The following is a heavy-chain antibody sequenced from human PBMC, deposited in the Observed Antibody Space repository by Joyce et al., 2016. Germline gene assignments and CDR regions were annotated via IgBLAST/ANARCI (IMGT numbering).Heavy chain of an antibody. CDR3: ARVYYDSSGYYDAFDI. D-gene: IGHD3-22*01. CDR1: GFTGSGNY. J-gene: IGHJ3*02. V-gene: IGHV3-53*01. Sequence: EVLLVESGGGLIQPGGSLRLSCAASGFTGSGNYMTWVRQAPGKGLEWVSVIYSAGSTFYADSLKGRFTISRDNSKNTLYLQMNSLRAEDTAVYYCARVYYDSSGYYDAFDIWGQGTMVTVSS. CDR2: IYSAGST.